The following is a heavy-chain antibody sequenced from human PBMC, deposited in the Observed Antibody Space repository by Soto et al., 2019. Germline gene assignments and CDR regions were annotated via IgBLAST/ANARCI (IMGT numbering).Heavy chain of an antibody. CDR2: IYHSATT. D-gene: IGHD6-13*01. CDR1: GASISNTDW. Sequence: QVQLQESGPGLVEPSGTLSLTCAVSGASISNTDWWSWVRQRPGKGLEWIGEIYHSATTNCDPSLKSRVTISLDKSKSQFSLKLTSVTAADTAVYYCAIPGAGDFDYWGQGTLVTVSS. J-gene: IGHJ4*02. CDR3: AIPGAGDFDY. V-gene: IGHV4-4*02.